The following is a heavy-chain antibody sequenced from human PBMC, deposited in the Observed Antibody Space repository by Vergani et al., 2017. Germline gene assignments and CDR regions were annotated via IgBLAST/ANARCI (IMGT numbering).Heavy chain of an antibody. V-gene: IGHV3-21*06. Sequence: VQLVESGGGVVQPGGSLRLSCAASGFTFNSYGMHWVRQAPGKGLEWVAFIGSSGPYINYADSVKGRFIISRDNTNNSLFLKLRSLSAEDAAVYYCARDCTSGVSPDNYGMDVWGQGATVTVSS. J-gene: IGHJ6*02. CDR1: GFTFNSYG. D-gene: IGHD2-8*01. CDR2: IGSSGPYI. CDR3: ARDCTSGVSPDNYGMDV.